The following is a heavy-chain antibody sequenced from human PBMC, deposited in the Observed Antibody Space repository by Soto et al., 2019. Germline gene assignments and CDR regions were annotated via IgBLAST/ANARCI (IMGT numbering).Heavy chain of an antibody. Sequence: ASVPVSCKASGCTFTSYDINWVRQAPGQGLEWMGWMNPNSGNTGYAQKFQGRVTMTRNTSISTAYMELSSLRSEDTAVYYCATPFGDSVTICEHVFDIWGQGTMVTVSS. CDR2: MNPNSGNT. CDR1: GCTFTSYD. D-gene: IGHD3-10*01. V-gene: IGHV1-8*01. CDR3: ATPFGDSVTICEHVFDI. J-gene: IGHJ3*02.